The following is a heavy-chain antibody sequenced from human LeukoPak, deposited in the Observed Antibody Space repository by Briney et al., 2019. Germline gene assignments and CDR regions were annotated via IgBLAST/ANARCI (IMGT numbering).Heavy chain of an antibody. Sequence: ASVKVSCKASGDTFSSYDFNWVRQATGQGLEWMGWMNPNSGNTSFAQKFQGRVTLTRDTSISTAYMELSNLRSDDTAVYYCARGGTMVRGVNALGNYGMDVWGQGTTVTVSS. V-gene: IGHV1-8*01. CDR1: GDTFSSYD. CDR2: MNPNSGNT. D-gene: IGHD3-10*01. J-gene: IGHJ6*02. CDR3: ARGGTMVRGVNALGNYGMDV.